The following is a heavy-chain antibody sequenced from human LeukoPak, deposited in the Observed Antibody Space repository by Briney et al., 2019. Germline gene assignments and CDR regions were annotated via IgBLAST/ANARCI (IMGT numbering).Heavy chain of an antibody. Sequence: ASVKVSCKASGYTFTGYYMHWVRQAPGQGLEWMGWINPNSGGTNYAQKFQGRVTMTRDTSISTAYMELSRLRSDDTAVYYCARGDYGDYAEYDYWGQGTLVTVSS. D-gene: IGHD4-17*01. V-gene: IGHV1-2*02. CDR1: GYTFTGYY. CDR2: INPNSGGT. J-gene: IGHJ4*02. CDR3: ARGDYGDYAEYDY.